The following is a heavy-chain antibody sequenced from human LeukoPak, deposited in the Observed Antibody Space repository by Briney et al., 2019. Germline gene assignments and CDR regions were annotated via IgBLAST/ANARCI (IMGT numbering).Heavy chain of an antibody. CDR3: TTGGSGSSVRVDY. CDR1: GFTFSSYS. CDR2: ISSSSSYI. V-gene: IGHV3-21*03. J-gene: IGHJ4*02. Sequence: GGSLRLSRAASGFTFSSYSMNWVRQAPGKGLEWVSSISSSSSYIYYADSVKGRFTISRDNAKNSLYLQMNSLKTEDTAVYYCTTGGSGSSVRVDYWGQGTLVTVSS. D-gene: IGHD1-26*01.